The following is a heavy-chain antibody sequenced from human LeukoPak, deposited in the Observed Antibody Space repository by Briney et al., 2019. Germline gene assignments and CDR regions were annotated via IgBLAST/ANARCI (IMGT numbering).Heavy chain of an antibody. CDR2: INNDGTAT. CDR1: GFTFSAYW. V-gene: IGHV3-74*01. Sequence: GGSLRLSCAASGFTFSAYWMHWVRQVPGKGLVWVSRINNDGTATFFADSVKGRFTISRDNAKNTLYLQMDSLRAEDTAMYYCAKDRSYGSYYFDYWGQGTLVTVSS. D-gene: IGHD5-18*01. J-gene: IGHJ4*02. CDR3: AKDRSYGSYYFDY.